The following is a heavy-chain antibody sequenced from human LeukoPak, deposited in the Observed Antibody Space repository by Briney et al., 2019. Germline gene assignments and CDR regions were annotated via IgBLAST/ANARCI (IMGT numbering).Heavy chain of an antibody. CDR1: GFTFSSYA. Sequence: GSLRLSCAASGFTFSSYAMSWVRQAPGKGLEWVSAISGSGGSTYYADSVKGRFTISRDNSKNTLYLQMNSLRAEDTAVYYCATREGYCSSTSCYVGAYYYGMDVWGQGTTVTVSS. CDR3: ATREGYCSSTSCYVGAYYYGMDV. V-gene: IGHV3-23*01. D-gene: IGHD2-2*01. CDR2: ISGSGGST. J-gene: IGHJ6*02.